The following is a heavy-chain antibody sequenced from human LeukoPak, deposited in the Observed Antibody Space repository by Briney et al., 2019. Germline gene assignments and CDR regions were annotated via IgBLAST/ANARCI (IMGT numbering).Heavy chain of an antibody. CDR2: INPNSGGT. CDR3: ARVRVAVAGTGYHFDY. V-gene: IGHV1-2*06. CDR1: GYTFTGYY. J-gene: IGHJ4*02. D-gene: IGHD6-19*01. Sequence: GASVKVSCKASGYTFTGYYMHWVRQAPGQGLEWMGRINPNSGGTNYAQKFQGRVTMTRDTSISTAYMELSRLRSDDTAVYYCARVRVAVAGTGYHFDYWGQGTLVTVSS.